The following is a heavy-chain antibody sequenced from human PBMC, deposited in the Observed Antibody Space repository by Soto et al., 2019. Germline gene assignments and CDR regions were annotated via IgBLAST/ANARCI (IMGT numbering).Heavy chain of an antibody. Sequence: SVKVSCKTSGDNFKKNVFTWVGQAPGQGLEWMGGTIPALGKTHYIEKFQGRVTITVDDATRTVYMEVRDLTSEDTAIHCCARGPFRPSAMDVWGQGTTVTVSS. J-gene: IGHJ6*02. CDR1: GDNFKKNV. CDR2: TIPALGKT. CDR3: ARGPFRPSAMDV. D-gene: IGHD3-10*01. V-gene: IGHV1-69*10.